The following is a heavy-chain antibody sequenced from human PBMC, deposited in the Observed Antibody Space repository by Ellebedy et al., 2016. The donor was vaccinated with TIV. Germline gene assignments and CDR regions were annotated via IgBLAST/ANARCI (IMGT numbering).Heavy chain of an antibody. Sequence: PGGSLRLSCAASGFTVSSNYMNWVRQAPGKGLEWVSVIYSDGSTYYADSVKGRFTISRDNSKNTQYLQMNSLRAEDTDVYYCARGEGNYYGMDVWGQGTTVTVSS. CDR3: ARGEGNYYGMDV. J-gene: IGHJ6*02. CDR1: GFTVSSNY. D-gene: IGHD3-10*01. V-gene: IGHV3-53*01. CDR2: IYSDGST.